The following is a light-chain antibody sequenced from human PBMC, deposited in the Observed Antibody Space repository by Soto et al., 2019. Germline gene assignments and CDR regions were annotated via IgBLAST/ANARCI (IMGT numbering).Light chain of an antibody. V-gene: IGKV1-5*03. CDR3: QQDNTYPYT. Sequence: DIQMTQSPSTLSASVGDRVSITCRASHSIGTWLAWHQQKPWKAPKSLINKASNLETVVPSRFNGSGSGTEFTLTISSLQPDDFATYFCQQDNTYPYTFGQGTKLEIK. CDR2: KAS. J-gene: IGKJ2*01. CDR1: HSIGTW.